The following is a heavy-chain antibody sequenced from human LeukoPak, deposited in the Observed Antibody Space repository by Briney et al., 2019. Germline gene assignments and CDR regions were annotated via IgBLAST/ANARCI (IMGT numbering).Heavy chain of an antibody. CDR3: ARDSRSSSWEFDY. V-gene: IGHV3-21*01. CDR1: GFTFSSDS. D-gene: IGHD6-13*01. J-gene: IGHJ4*02. Sequence: GGSLRLSCAASGFTFSSDSMNWVREAPGKGLEWVSSISSSSSYIYYADSVKGRFTISRDNAKNSLYLQMNSLRAEDTAVYYCARDSRSSSWEFDYWGQGTLVTVSS. CDR2: ISSSSSYI.